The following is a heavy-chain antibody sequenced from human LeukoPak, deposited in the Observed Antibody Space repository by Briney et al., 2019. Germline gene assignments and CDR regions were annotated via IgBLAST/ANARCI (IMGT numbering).Heavy chain of an antibody. CDR1: TFSFSSYA. Sequence: GGSLRLSCAASTFSFSSYAMSWVRQAPGKGLEWVSAIGGNGGSTYYAESVKGRFTISRDNSKKTLYLQMNNMRAEGTAVYYCAKGGPITTAGNWYFDLWGRGSLVTVSS. CDR3: AKGGPITTAGNWYFDL. J-gene: IGHJ2*01. V-gene: IGHV3-23*01. D-gene: IGHD1-1*01. CDR2: IGGNGGST.